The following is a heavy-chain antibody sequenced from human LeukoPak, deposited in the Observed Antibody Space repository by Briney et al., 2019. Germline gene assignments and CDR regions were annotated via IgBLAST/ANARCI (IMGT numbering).Heavy chain of an antibody. CDR1: GFTFSNYW. CDR2: INEDGSEK. J-gene: IGHJ4*02. CDR3: ARGGYYSAWAEDY. D-gene: IGHD3-22*01. V-gene: IGHV3-7*01. Sequence: GGSLRPSCAASGFTFSNYWMGWVRQAPGRGLEWVANINEDGSEKYYVDSVKGRFTISRDNGKNSLYLQINSLRAEDTAVFYCARGGYYSAWAEDYWGQGTLVTVSS.